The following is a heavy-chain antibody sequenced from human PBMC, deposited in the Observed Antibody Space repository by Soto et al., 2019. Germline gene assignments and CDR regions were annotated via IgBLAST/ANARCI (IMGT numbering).Heavy chain of an antibody. J-gene: IGHJ6*01. CDR1: GYTFTGYY. D-gene: IGHD2-2*01. Sequence: ASVKVSCKASGYTFTGYYMHWVRQAPGQGLEWMGWINPNSVGTNYAQNFQGWVTMTRDTSISTAYMELSRLRSDDTAVYYCAREGFGGSSSWYGMGVWGQGTTVTVSS. CDR3: AREGFGGSSSWYGMGV. V-gene: IGHV1-2*04. CDR2: INPNSVGT.